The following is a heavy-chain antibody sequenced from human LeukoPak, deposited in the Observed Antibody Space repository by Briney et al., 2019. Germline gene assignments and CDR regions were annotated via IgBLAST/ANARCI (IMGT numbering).Heavy chain of an antibody. J-gene: IGHJ4*02. CDR3: ARSPHYDYVWGSYRPYYFDY. CDR2: IKQDGSEK. CDR1: GFTLSSYW. V-gene: IGHV3-7*01. Sequence: PGGSLRLSCAASGFTLSSYWMSWVRQAPGKGLEWVANIKQDGSEKYYVDSVKGRFTISRDNAKNSLYLQLNSLRAEDTAVYYCARSPHYDYVWGSYRPYYFDYWGQGTLVTVSS. D-gene: IGHD3-16*02.